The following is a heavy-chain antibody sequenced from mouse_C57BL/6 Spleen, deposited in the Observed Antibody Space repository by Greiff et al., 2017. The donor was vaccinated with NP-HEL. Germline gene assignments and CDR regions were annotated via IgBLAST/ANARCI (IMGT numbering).Heavy chain of an antibody. J-gene: IGHJ4*01. D-gene: IGHD2-5*01. CDR1: GYTFTDYN. CDR2: INPNNGGT. Sequence: EVQLQQSGPELVKPGASVKMSCKASGYTFTDYNMPWVKQSHGKSLEWIGYINPNNGGTSYNQKFKGKATLTVNKSSSTAYMELRSLTSEDSAVYYCARYDYSNFYAMDYWGQGTSVTVSS. V-gene: IGHV1-22*01. CDR3: ARYDYSNFYAMDY.